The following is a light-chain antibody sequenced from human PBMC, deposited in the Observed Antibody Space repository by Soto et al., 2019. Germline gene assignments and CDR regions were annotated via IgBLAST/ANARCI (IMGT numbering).Light chain of an antibody. V-gene: IGKV1-5*03. J-gene: IGKJ1*01. Sequence: DIQMTQSPSTLSASVGDRVTITCRASQSISTWLSWYQQKPGKAPKVLIYKASNLQSGVSSRFSGSGSGTEFALTISSRQPDDFATYYCQDYNSWTFGQGTKVEI. CDR3: QDYNSWT. CDR1: QSISTW. CDR2: KAS.